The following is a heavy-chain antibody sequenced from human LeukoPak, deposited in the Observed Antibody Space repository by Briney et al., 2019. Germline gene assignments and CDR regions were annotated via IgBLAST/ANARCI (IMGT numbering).Heavy chain of an antibody. Sequence: GGSLRLSCAASGFTFDDYAMHWVRQAPGKGLEWVSLISGDGGSTYYADSVKGRFTISRDNSKNSLYLQMNSLRTEDTALYYCAKVGYYDDSSGPSEDAFDIWGQGTMVTVSS. CDR2: ISGDGGST. V-gene: IGHV3-43*02. CDR3: AKVGYYDDSSGPSEDAFDI. J-gene: IGHJ3*02. D-gene: IGHD3-22*01. CDR1: GFTFDDYA.